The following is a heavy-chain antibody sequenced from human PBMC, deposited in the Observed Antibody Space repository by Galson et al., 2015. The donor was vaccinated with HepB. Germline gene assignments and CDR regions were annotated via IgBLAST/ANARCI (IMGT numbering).Heavy chain of an antibody. J-gene: IGHJ6*03. V-gene: IGHV3-30-3*01. D-gene: IGHD1-26*01. CDR3: ARDSVPYSGTYGYFYYMDV. Sequence: SLRLSCAASGFSFSTYSMHWVRQAPGTGLEWVALVSSDGNSKYYADSVKGRFTVSRDSSKNTVSLQMDSLRVEGTAVYYCARDSVPYSGTYGYFYYMDVWGKGATVTVSS. CDR1: GFSFSTYS. CDR2: VSSDGNSK.